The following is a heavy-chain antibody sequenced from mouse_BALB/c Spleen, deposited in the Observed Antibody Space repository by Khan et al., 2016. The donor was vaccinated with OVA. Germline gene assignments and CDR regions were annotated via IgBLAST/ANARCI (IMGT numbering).Heavy chain of an antibody. J-gene: IGHJ2*01. V-gene: IGHV1-7*01. CDR1: GYTFSNYW. Sequence: QVQLKESGAELAKPGASVKMSCKASGYTFSNYWIHWVKQRPGQGLEWIGYINPSSGYTYYNQTFNDKATLTTDKSSSIAYMQLSSLTSEDSAVYYCARDRIDYWGQGTTLTVSS. CDR3: ARDRIDY. CDR2: INPSSGYT.